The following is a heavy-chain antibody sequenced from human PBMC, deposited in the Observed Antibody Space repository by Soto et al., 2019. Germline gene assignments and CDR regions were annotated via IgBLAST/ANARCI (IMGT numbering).Heavy chain of an antibody. J-gene: IGHJ3*02. Sequence: QVQLVQSGAEVKKPGSSVKVSCKASGGTFSSYAISWVRQAPGQGLEWMGGIIPIFGTANYAQKFQGRVTITAEQSTSTAYMEVSSLRSGDTAVYYCARGRPYCSGGSCFAFDIWGQGTMVTVSS. V-gene: IGHV1-69*12. CDR1: GGTFSSYA. CDR2: IIPIFGTA. CDR3: ARGRPYCSGGSCFAFDI. D-gene: IGHD2-15*01.